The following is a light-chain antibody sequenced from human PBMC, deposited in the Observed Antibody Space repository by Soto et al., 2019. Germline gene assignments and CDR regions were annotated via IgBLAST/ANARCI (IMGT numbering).Light chain of an antibody. CDR1: SSDVGGYNY. V-gene: IGLV2-8*01. J-gene: IGLJ2*01. CDR3: GSFAASDHLV. Sequence: QSVLTQPPSASGSPGQSVTISCTGTSSDVGGYNYVSWYQQHPGKAPKLMLYEVSQRPSGVPDRFSASKSGNTPSLTVWGLPAEDGANYYHGSFAASDHLVFGGGTK. CDR2: EVS.